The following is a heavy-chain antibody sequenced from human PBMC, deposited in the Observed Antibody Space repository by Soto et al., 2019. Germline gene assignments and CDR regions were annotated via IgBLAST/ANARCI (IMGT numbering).Heavy chain of an antibody. V-gene: IGHV4-34*01. CDR1: GGSFSGYY. J-gene: IGHJ4*02. Sequence: PSETLSLTCAVYGGSFSGYYWSWIRQPPGKGLEWIGEINHSGSTNYNPSLKSRVTISVDTSKNQFSLKLSSVTAADTAVYYCARAIYFDTSGSTAYYFDYWGQGALVTVSS. CDR2: INHSGST. CDR3: ARAIYFDTSGSTAYYFDY. D-gene: IGHD3-22*01.